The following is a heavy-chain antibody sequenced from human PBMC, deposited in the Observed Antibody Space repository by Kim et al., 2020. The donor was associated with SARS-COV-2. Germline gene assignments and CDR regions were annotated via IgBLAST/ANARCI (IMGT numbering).Heavy chain of an antibody. CDR3: ARHAGQQWLVLVGLGAFDI. Sequence: SETLSLTCTVSGGSISSSSYYWGWIRQPPGKGLEWIGSIDYSGSTYYNPSLKSRVTISVDTSKNQFSLKLSSVTAADTAVYYCARHAGQQWLVLVGLGAFDIWGQGTMVTVSS. CDR1: GGSISSSSYY. V-gene: IGHV4-39*01. D-gene: IGHD6-19*01. J-gene: IGHJ3*02. CDR2: IDYSGST.